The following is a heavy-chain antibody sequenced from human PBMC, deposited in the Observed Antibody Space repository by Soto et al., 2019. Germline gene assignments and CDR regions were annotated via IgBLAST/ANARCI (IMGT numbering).Heavy chain of an antibody. Sequence: GGSLRLSCTASGFTFDDYAMHWVRQAPGKGLEWVSGISWNSDMIDYADSVKGRFTISRDNAKNSLYLQMNSLRAEDTALYYCAKLQRNSAYEHWGQGTLVTVSS. D-gene: IGHD5-12*01. V-gene: IGHV3-9*01. J-gene: IGHJ4*02. CDR2: ISWNSDMI. CDR1: GFTFDDYA. CDR3: AKLQRNSAYEH.